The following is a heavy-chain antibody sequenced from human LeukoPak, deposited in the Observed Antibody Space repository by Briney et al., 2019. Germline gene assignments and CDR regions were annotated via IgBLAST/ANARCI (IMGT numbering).Heavy chain of an antibody. CDR3: ARDATLLWFGETLGGNFDY. CDR2: IYYSGST. Sequence: SETLSLTCTVSGGSISSSSYYWGWIRQPPGKGLEWIGSIYYSGSTYYNPSLKSRVTISVDTSKNQFSLKLSSVTAADTAVYYCARDATLLWFGETLGGNFDYWGQGTLVTVSS. CDR1: GGSISSSSYY. J-gene: IGHJ4*02. D-gene: IGHD3-10*01. V-gene: IGHV4-39*07.